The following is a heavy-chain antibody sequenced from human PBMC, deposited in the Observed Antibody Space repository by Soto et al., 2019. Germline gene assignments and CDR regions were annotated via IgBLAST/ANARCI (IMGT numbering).Heavy chain of an antibody. CDR1: GGSFSGYY. V-gene: IGHV4-34*02. D-gene: IGHD3-10*01. CDR3: ARGLGTFDP. J-gene: IGHJ5*02. Sequence: QVQLQQWGAGLLKPSETLSLTCAVYGGSFSGYYWTWIRQPPGKGLEWIGEINHTGRSSYNPSLKSRVTISVDTSKDQFSLKLTSVTAADAVLYYCARGLGTFDPFCQGTLVTVSS. CDR2: INHTGRS.